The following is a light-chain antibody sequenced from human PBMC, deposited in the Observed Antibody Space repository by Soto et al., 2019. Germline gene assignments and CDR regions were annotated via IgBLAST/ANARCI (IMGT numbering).Light chain of an antibody. CDR3: SSYTSSSTRV. V-gene: IGLV2-14*01. J-gene: IGLJ3*02. Sequence: QSALTQPASVSGSPGQSITISCTGTSSDVGGYNYVSWYQQHPGKAPKLMIYEVSNRPSGVSNRFSGSKSGNTASLTISALQAEDEADDYCSSYTSSSTRVFGGGTKLTVL. CDR1: SSDVGGYNY. CDR2: EVS.